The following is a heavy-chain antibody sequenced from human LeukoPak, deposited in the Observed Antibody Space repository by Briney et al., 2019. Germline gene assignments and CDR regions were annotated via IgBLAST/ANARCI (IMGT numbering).Heavy chain of an antibody. CDR3: ARDRNDFWSGYYTYYFDY. V-gene: IGHV3-30-3*01. J-gene: IGHJ4*02. CDR2: ISYDGSNK. CDR1: GFTFSSYA. Sequence: GGSLRLSCAASGFTFSSYAMHWVCQAPGKGLEWVAVISYDGSNKYYADSVKGRFTISRDNSKNTLYLQMNSLRAEDTAVYYCARDRNDFWSGYYTYYFDYWGQGTLVTVSS. D-gene: IGHD3-3*01.